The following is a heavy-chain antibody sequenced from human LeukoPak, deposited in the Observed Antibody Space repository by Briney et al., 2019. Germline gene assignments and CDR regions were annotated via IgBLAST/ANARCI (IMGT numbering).Heavy chain of an antibody. V-gene: IGHV3-30*04. CDR2: ISYDGSNK. J-gene: IGHJ6*02. CDR3: AKEFPFWTTVTSYGMDV. Sequence: GGSLRLSCAASGFTFSNYAMHWVRQAPGKGLEWVAVISYDGSNKYYADSVKGRFTISRDNSKNTLYLQMNSLRAEDTAVYYCAKEFPFWTTVTSYGMDVWGQGTTVTVSS. CDR1: GFTFSNYA. D-gene: IGHD4-11*01.